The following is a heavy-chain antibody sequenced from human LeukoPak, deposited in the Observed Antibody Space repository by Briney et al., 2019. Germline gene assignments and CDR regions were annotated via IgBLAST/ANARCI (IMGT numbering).Heavy chain of an antibody. CDR3: ARGRQQLLQDY. V-gene: IGHV4-34*01. CDR1: GGSFSGYY. Sequence: SETLSLTCAVYGGSFSGYYWSGIRQPPGKGLEWIGEINHSGSTNYNPSLKSRVTISVDTSKNQFSLKLSSVTAADTAVYYCARGRQQLLQDYWGQGTLVTVSS. CDR2: INHSGST. D-gene: IGHD6-13*01. J-gene: IGHJ4*02.